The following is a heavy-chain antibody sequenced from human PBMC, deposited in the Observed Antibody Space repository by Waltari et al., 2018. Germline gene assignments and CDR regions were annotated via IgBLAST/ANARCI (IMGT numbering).Heavy chain of an antibody. D-gene: IGHD3-22*01. Sequence: QLHLQESGPGLVTRSETLSLSCTVSGDSMNGYYWGWIRPSPGKGLECIGSVFYTGTTYYKPSLKSRLTISIDTSKNQFSLRLASVTAADTAVYYCARHNSGYYTPHDYWGQGTQVTVSS. J-gene: IGHJ4*02. CDR1: GDSMNGYY. V-gene: IGHV4-39*01. CDR3: ARHNSGYYTPHDY. CDR2: VFYTGTT.